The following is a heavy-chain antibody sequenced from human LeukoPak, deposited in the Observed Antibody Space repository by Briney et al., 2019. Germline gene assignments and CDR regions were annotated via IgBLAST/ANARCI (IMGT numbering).Heavy chain of an antibody. CDR2: ISGSGGST. J-gene: IGHJ4*02. V-gene: IGHV3-23*01. CDR1: GFTFSSYA. D-gene: IGHD6-13*01. CDR3: ARSTAAPFDY. Sequence: GGSLRLSCAASGFTFSSYAMSWVSQATGKGLEWVSAISGSGGSTYYADSVKGRFTISRDNSKNTLYLQMNSLRAEDTAVYYCARSTAAPFDYWGQGTLVTVSS.